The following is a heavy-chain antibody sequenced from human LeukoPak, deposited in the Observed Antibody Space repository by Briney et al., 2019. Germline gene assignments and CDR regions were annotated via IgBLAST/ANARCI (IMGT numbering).Heavy chain of an antibody. J-gene: IGHJ4*02. CDR1: GFTFSNYG. CDR2: LWYDGSNK. V-gene: IGHV3-33*01. CDR3: ARARTYDNTGYLNY. D-gene: IGHD3-22*01. Sequence: GGSLKLSCAASGFTFSNYGMHWVRQAPGKGLEWVAVLWYDGSNKYYADSVRGRFTISRDNSENTLNLQMNSLRAEDTAVYYCARARTYDNTGYLNYWGQGTLVTVSS.